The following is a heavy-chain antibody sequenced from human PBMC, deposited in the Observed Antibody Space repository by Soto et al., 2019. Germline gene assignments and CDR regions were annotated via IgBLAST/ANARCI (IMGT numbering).Heavy chain of an antibody. D-gene: IGHD1-26*01. CDR2: IYSGGST. Sequence: PGGSLRLSCAASGFTVSSNYMSWVRQAPGKGLEWVSVIYSGGSTYYADSVKGRFTISRDNSKNTLYLQMNSLRAEDTAVYYCARDLLIVGATMQNGMDVWGQGTTVTVSS. V-gene: IGHV3-66*01. CDR3: ARDLLIVGATMQNGMDV. J-gene: IGHJ6*02. CDR1: GFTVSSNY.